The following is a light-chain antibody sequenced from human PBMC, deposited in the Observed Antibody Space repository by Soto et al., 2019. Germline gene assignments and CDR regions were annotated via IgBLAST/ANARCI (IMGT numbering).Light chain of an antibody. J-gene: IGKJ5*01. V-gene: IGKV1-39*01. CDR1: QSISNY. CDR2: GAS. Sequence: DIQMTQSPSSLSASVGDRVTITVRASQSISNYLNWYHQKPGKAPNLLIHGASSLQSGVPSRFSGSGSGTEFILTISSLQPEDFGTYYCQQSSTTPLVTFGQGTRLAIK. CDR3: QQSSTTPLVT.